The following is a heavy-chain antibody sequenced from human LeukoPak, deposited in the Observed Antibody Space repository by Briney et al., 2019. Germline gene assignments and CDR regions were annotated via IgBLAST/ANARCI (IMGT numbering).Heavy chain of an antibody. D-gene: IGHD3/OR15-3a*01. Sequence: SETLSFTCTVSGGSISSSTYYWGWIRQPPGKGLEWIGSIYYDGNTYYNPSLKSRVTISVDTSKNQFSLKLSSVTAADTAVYYCARHCWTSYYYMDVWGKGTTVTVSS. CDR3: ARHCWTSYYYMDV. J-gene: IGHJ6*03. CDR1: GGSISSSTYY. CDR2: IYYDGNT. V-gene: IGHV4-39*01.